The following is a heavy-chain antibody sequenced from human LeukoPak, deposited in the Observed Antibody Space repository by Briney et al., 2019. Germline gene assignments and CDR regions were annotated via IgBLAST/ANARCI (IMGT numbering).Heavy chain of an antibody. V-gene: IGHV3-33*01. CDR1: GFSFSSNG. CDR2: IWYDGSNK. Sequence: GRSLRLACAASGFSFSSNGMHWVRQAPGKGLEWVAVIWYDGSNKYYADYVKGRFTITTNNSKNTLYLQMNSMRAEDTAVYYCAREKLYYDILTGYYYFDYWGQGTLVTVSS. D-gene: IGHD3-9*01. J-gene: IGHJ4*02. CDR3: AREKLYYDILTGYYYFDY.